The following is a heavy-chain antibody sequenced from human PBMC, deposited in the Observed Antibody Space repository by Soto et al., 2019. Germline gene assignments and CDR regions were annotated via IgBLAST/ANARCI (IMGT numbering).Heavy chain of an antibody. CDR2: IIPILGIA. D-gene: IGHD6-6*01. J-gene: IGHJ5*02. CDR3: AREGSSSSLYRLGWFDP. Sequence: QVQLVQSGAEVKKPGSSVKVSCKASGGTFSSYTISWVRQAPGQGLEWMGRIIPILGIANYAQKFQVRVKITADKSTSTAYMELSSLRSEDTAVYYCAREGSSSSLYRLGWFDPWGQGTLVTVSS. CDR1: GGTFSSYT. V-gene: IGHV1-69*08.